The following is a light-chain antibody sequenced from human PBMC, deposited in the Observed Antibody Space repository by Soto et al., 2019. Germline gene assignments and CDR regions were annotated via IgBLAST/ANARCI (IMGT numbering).Light chain of an antibody. CDR1: QSVPRN. V-gene: IGKV3-11*01. CDR2: DAS. CDR3: QQSSNWPPEIT. Sequence: EIVLTQSPASLSLSPGDIATLSCRASQSVPRNLAWYQQRPGQAPRLLIYDASSRATGIPDRFSGSGSGTDFILTISSLEPEDFAVYYCQQSSNWPPEITFGQGTRLEIK. J-gene: IGKJ5*01.